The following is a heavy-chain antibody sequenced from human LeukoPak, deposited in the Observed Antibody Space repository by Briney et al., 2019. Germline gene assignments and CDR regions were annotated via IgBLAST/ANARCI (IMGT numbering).Heavy chain of an antibody. J-gene: IGHJ3*02. V-gene: IGHV1-46*01. D-gene: IGHD6-19*01. CDR2: INPIGGRT. CDR3: ARSYSSGQDGFDI. CDR1: GYTFTSYY. Sequence: ASVKVSCKASGYTFTSYYMHWVRQAPGQGLEWMGIINPIGGRTTYAQRLQGRVTMTRDTSTSTVYMELSSLRSEDTAVYYCARSYSSGQDGFDIWGQGTMVTVSS.